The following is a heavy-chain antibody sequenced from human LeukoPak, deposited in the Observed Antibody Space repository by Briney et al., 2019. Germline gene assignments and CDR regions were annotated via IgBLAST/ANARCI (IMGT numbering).Heavy chain of an antibody. CDR3: AKDQGSSWYNWFDP. Sequence: GGSLRLSCAASGFTFSSYAMSGVRQAPGKGLEWVSAISGSGGSTYYADSVKGRFTISRDNSKNTLYLQMNSLRAEDTAVYYCAKDQGSSWYNWFDPWGQGTLVTVSS. V-gene: IGHV3-23*01. CDR1: GFTFSSYA. CDR2: ISGSGGST. J-gene: IGHJ5*02. D-gene: IGHD6-13*01.